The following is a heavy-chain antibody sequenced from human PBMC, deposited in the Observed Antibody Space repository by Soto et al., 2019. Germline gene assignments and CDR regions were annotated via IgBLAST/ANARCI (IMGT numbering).Heavy chain of an antibody. J-gene: IGHJ4*02. CDR3: AAAPRY. CDR1: GGSIRSGDAY. CDR2: IYYRGTT. Sequence: PSETLSLTCTVSGGSIRSGDAYWSWIRQPPGKGLEWIGYIYYRGTTYYSSSLKSRVTISVDTSKNQFSLRLTSVTDADTAVYYCAAAPRYWGQGTLVTVSS. D-gene: IGHD2-15*01. V-gene: IGHV4-30-4*02.